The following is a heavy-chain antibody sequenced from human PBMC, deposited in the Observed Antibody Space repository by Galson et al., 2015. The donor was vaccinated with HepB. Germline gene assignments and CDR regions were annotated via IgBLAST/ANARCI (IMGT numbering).Heavy chain of an antibody. D-gene: IGHD3-22*01. CDR3: TSRVISGYDSGINYYFDF. V-gene: IGHV1-69*13. CDR1: GITFNSLA. Sequence: SVKVSCKASGITFNSLAFNWVRQAPGQGLEWMGGFIALFGAANSAQSFQDRLTFTADASPSSAYLELSSLRSDDSAVYFCTSRVISGYDSGINYYFDFWGQGTLVTVSS. CDR2: FIALFGAA. J-gene: IGHJ4*02.